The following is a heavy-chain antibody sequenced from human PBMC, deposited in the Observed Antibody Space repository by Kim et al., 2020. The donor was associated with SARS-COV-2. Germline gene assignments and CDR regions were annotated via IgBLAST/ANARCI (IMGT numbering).Heavy chain of an antibody. D-gene: IGHD6-19*01. CDR2: IIPILGIA. Sequence: SVKVSCKASGGTFSSYTISWVRQAPGQGLEWMGRIIPILGIADYAQKFQGRVTITADKSTSTAYMELSSLRSEDTAMYYCARALLSSEYSSGWYNYYYYGMDVWGQGTTVTVSS. J-gene: IGHJ6*02. CDR3: ARALLSSEYSSGWYNYYYYGMDV. V-gene: IGHV1-69*02. CDR1: GGTFSSYT.